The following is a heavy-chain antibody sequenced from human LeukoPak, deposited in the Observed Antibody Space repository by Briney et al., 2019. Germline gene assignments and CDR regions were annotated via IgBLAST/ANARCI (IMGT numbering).Heavy chain of an antibody. V-gene: IGHV3-23*01. CDR3: AKDPIYCSGGSCYSGYFDY. J-gene: IGHJ4*02. CDR1: GFTFSSYA. D-gene: IGHD2-15*01. CDR2: ISGSGGST. Sequence: PGGSLRLSCAASGFTFSSYAMSWVRQAPGKGLEWVSAISGSGGSTYYADSVKGRFTISRDNSKNTLYLQMNSLRAEDTAVYYCAKDPIYCSGGSCYSGYFDYWGQGTLVTVSS.